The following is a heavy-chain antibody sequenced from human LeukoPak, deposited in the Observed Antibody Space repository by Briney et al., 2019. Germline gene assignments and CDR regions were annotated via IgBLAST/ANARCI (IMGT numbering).Heavy chain of an antibody. D-gene: IGHD4-23*01. V-gene: IGHV4-34*01. J-gene: IGHJ5*02. CDR1: GGSFSGYY. CDR2: INHSGST. CDR3: ARVVTEENNWFDP. Sequence: SETLSLTCAVYGGSFSGYYWSWIRQPPGKGLEWIGEINHSGSTNYNPSLKSRVTISVDTSKNQFSLKLSSVTAADTAVYYCARVVTEENNWFDPWGQGTLVTVSS.